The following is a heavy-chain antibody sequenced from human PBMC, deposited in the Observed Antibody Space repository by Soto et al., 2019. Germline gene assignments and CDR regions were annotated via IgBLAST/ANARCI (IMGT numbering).Heavy chain of an antibody. CDR3: ARGVGSGSYYNQYNWFDP. Sequence: ASVKVSCKASGYTFTIYYMHWVRQAPGQGLEWMGIINPSGGSTSYAQKFQGRLTMTTDTSTSTAYMELRSLRSDDTAVYYCARGVGSGSYYNQYNWFDPWGQGTLVTVSS. D-gene: IGHD3-10*01. V-gene: IGHV1-46*01. CDR1: GYTFTIYY. CDR2: INPSGGST. J-gene: IGHJ5*02.